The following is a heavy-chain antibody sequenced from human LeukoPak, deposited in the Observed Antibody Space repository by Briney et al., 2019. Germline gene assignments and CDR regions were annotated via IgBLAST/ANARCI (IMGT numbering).Heavy chain of an antibody. CDR2: ISSSGSTI. J-gene: IGHJ4*02. V-gene: IGHV3-11*01. Sequence: GGSLRLSCAASGFTLSDYYMSWIRQAPGKGLEWVSYISSSGSTIYYADSVKGRFTISRDNAKNSLYLQMNSLRAEDTAVYYCARYSKAARLFSKRRYYFDYWGQGTLVTVSS. CDR1: GFTLSDYY. CDR3: ARYSKAARLFSKRRYYFDY. D-gene: IGHD6-6*01.